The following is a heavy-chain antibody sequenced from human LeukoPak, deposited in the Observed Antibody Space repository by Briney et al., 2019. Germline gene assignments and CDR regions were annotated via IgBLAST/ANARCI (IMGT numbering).Heavy chain of an antibody. J-gene: IGHJ5*02. CDR3: ASWHYYDSSGYYH. D-gene: IGHD3-22*01. CDR1: GFTFSTYP. CDR2: ISYDGSNK. V-gene: IGHV3-30*01. Sequence: GRSLTLSCAASGFTFSTYPMHWVRQAPGKGLEWVAVISYDGSNKYYADSVKGRFTISRDNSKNTLYLQMNSLRAEDTAVYYCASWHYYDSSGYYHWGQGTLVTVSA.